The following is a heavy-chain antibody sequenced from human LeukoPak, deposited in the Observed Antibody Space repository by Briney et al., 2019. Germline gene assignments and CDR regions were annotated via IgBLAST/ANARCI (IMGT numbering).Heavy chain of an antibody. CDR1: GGSFSGYY. CDR2: INHSGST. V-gene: IGHV4-34*01. J-gene: IGHJ6*03. CDR3: ARASYCSGGSFSYYYYYYMDV. Sequence: PSETLSLTCAVYGGSFSGYYWSWIRQPPGKGLEWIGEINHSGSTNYNPSLKSRVTISVDTSKNQFSLKLSSVTAADTAVYYCARASYCSGGSFSYYYYYYMDVWGKGTTVTVSS. D-gene: IGHD2-15*01.